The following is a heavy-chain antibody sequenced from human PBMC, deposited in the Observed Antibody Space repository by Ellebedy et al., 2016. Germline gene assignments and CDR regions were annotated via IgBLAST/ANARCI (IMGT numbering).Heavy chain of an antibody. D-gene: IGHD1-26*01. J-gene: IGHJ6*02. CDR1: GYSFTSYW. CDR2: IYPGDSDT. V-gene: IGHV5-51*01. CDR3: AALEGISIVGARGCCGMDV. Sequence: GESLKISXQGSGYSFTSYWIGWVRQMPGKGLEWMGIIYPGDSDTRYSPSFQGHVTISADKSISTAYLQWSSLKASDTAMYYCAALEGISIVGARGCCGMDVWGQGTTVTVSS.